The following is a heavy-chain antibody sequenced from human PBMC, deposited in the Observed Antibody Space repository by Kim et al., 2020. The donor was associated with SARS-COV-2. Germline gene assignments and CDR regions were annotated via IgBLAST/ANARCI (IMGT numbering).Heavy chain of an antibody. Sequence: GGSLRLSCAASGFTFSSYSMNWVRQAPGKGLEWVSSISSSSSYIYYADSVKGRFTISRDNAKNSLYLQMNSLRAEDTAVYYCARDRGDIVATICPNCQYYGMDVWGQGTTVTVSS. CDR1: GFTFSSYS. J-gene: IGHJ6*02. V-gene: IGHV3-21*01. D-gene: IGHD5-12*01. CDR3: ARDRGDIVATICPNCQYYGMDV. CDR2: ISSSSSYI.